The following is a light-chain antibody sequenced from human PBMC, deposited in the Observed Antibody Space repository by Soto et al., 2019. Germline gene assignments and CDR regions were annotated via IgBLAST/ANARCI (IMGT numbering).Light chain of an antibody. V-gene: IGLV2-14*01. CDR3: SSYTSSSTLDVV. Sequence: QPALTQPASVSGSPGQSITISCTGTSSDVGGYNYVSWYQQHPGKAPKLMIYEVSNRPSGVSNRFSGSKSGNTASLTISGLQAEDEADYYCSSYTSSSTLDVVFGGGTKLTVL. CDR1: SSDVGGYNY. J-gene: IGLJ2*01. CDR2: EVS.